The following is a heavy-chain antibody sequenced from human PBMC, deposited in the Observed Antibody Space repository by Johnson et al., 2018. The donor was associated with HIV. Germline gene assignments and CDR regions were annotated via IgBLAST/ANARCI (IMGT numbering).Heavy chain of an antibody. CDR2: IRYDGSNT. Sequence: QMMLVESGGGVVQPGGSLRLSCAASGFTLNSYGMHWVRQAPGKGLEWVAFIRYDGSNTYYGDSMKGRLTISRDNSKNTLFLQMNSLRAEDTAVYYCAKVRCGGDCLDAFDIWGQGTMVTVSS. CDR1: GFTLNSYG. V-gene: IGHV3-30*02. J-gene: IGHJ3*02. CDR3: AKVRCGGDCLDAFDI. D-gene: IGHD2-21*02.